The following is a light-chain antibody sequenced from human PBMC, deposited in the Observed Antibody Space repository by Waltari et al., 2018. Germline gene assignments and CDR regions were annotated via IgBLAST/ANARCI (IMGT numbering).Light chain of an antibody. CDR1: ISDVGGYDY. CDR2: DVS. V-gene: IGLV2-23*02. CDR3: CSYALFSTLV. Sequence: QSALTQPASVSESPEQSITISCTGTISDVGGYDYVPWYQQHPGKAPKLLLYDVSERPSGVSNRFSGAKSCNTASLTISGLQAEDEADYYCCSYALFSTLVFGGGTKVTVL. J-gene: IGLJ2*01.